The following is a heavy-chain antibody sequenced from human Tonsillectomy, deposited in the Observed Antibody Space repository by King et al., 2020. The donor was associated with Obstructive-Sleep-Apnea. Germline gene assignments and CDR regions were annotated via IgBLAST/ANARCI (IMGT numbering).Heavy chain of an antibody. CDR1: GFTFRNYA. J-gene: IGHJ5*02. CDR3: AKLGAAVGTRWFDP. Sequence: EVQLVESGGGLVQPGGSLRLSCSASGFTFRNYAMSWVRQAPGKGLEWVAGISDSGGSTYYADAVKGRFTISRDNSKNTLYLQMNSLRAEDPAVYYCAKLGAAVGTRWFDPWGQGILVTVSS. D-gene: IGHD6-13*01. CDR2: ISDSGGST. V-gene: IGHV3-23*04.